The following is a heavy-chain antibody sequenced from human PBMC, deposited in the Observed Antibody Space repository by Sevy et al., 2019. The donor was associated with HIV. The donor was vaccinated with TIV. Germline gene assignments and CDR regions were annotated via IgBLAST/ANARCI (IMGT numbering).Heavy chain of an antibody. Sequence: SETLSLTCAVYGGYFSGYYWSWIRQPPGKGLEWIGEINHSGSTNYNPSLKSRVTISVDTSKNQFSLKLSSVTAADTAVYYCARKPTRKIYGMDVWGQGTTVTVSS. CDR2: INHSGST. V-gene: IGHV4-34*01. CDR1: GGYFSGYY. J-gene: IGHJ6*02. CDR3: ARKPTRKIYGMDV.